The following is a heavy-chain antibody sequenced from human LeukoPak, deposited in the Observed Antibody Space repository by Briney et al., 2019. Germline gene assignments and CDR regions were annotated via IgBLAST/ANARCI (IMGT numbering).Heavy chain of an antibody. V-gene: IGHV3-21*01. J-gene: IGHJ4*02. CDR1: GFTSSTYS. CDR3: ARDPGQYNYGYSDY. CDR2: ITSSSSYI. Sequence: SGGSLRLSCAASGFTSSTYSMNWVRQAPGKGLEWVSSITSSSSYIYYADSVKGRFTISRDNAKNSLYLQMNSLRAEDTAIYYCARDPGQYNYGYSDYWGQGTLVAVSS. D-gene: IGHD5-18*01.